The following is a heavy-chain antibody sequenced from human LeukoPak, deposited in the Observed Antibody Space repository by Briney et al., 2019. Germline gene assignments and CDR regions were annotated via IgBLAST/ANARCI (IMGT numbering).Heavy chain of an antibody. V-gene: IGHV3-33*01. CDR2: IWYDGSNK. J-gene: IGHJ6*02. D-gene: IGHD7-27*01. Sequence: GGSLRLSCAASGFTFSSYGTHWVRQAPGKGLEWVAVIWYDGSNKYYADSVKGRFTISRNNSKNTLCLQMNSLRAEDTAVYYCARGHKTGDPYYYYGMDVWGQGTTVTVSS. CDR3: ARGHKTGDPYYYYGMDV. CDR1: GFTFSSYG.